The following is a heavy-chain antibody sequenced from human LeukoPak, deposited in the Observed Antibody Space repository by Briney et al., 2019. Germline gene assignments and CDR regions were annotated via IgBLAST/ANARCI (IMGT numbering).Heavy chain of an antibody. Sequence: GGSLRLSCAASGFTFDDYAMHWVRQAPGKGLEWVSLISWNGGSTYYADSVKGRFTISRDNNKNSLYLQMISLRTEDTAVYYCAKGSEAAAGIDYWGQGTLVTVSS. CDR3: AKGSEAAAGIDY. CDR1: GFTFDDYA. D-gene: IGHD6-13*01. J-gene: IGHJ4*02. V-gene: IGHV3-43D*03. CDR2: ISWNGGST.